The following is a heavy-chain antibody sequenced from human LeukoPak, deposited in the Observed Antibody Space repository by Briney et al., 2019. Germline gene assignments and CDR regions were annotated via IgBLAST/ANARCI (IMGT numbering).Heavy chain of an antibody. D-gene: IGHD6-13*01. J-gene: IGHJ5*02. V-gene: IGHV3-21*01. CDR2: ISSSSSYI. CDR1: GFTFSSYA. Sequence: GGSLRLSCAVSGFTFSSYAMNWVRQAPGKGLEWVSSISSSSSYIYYADSVKGRFTISRDNAKNSLYLQMNSLRAEDTAVYYCARDRGSSSRYNWFDPWGQGTLVTVSS. CDR3: ARDRGSSSRYNWFDP.